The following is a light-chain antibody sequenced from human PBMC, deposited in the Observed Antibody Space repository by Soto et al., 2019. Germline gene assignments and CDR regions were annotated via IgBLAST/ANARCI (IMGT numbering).Light chain of an antibody. CDR2: EVS. CDR1: SSDDGSYNL. Sequence: QSALTQPASVSGSPGKSITISCTGTSSDDGSYNLVSCYQQHPGTAPKLMIYEVSTRHSGFSNRFSGSKSGNTDSLTISGLHTEDGADYFRCTYAATPTPGIFGGGTTLTI. J-gene: IGLJ2*01. CDR3: CTYAATPTPGI. V-gene: IGLV2-23*02.